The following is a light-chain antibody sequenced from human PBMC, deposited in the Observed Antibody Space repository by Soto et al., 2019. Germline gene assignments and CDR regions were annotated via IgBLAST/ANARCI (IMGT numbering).Light chain of an antibody. V-gene: IGKV3-20*01. CDR1: QSISSTY. CDR3: QQYGSSGT. Sequence: EIGLTQSPGTLSLAPVERATVSFRASQSISSTYLTRYHQKPGQAPRLLIYGASNRATGIPDRFSGSGSGTDFTLTISRLEPEDFAVYYCQQYGSSGTFGQGTKVDIK. J-gene: IGKJ1*01. CDR2: GAS.